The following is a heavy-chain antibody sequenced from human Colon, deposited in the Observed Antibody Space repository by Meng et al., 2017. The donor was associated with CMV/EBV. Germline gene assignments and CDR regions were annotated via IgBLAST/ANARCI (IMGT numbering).Heavy chain of an antibody. V-gene: IGHV3-7*01. Sequence: GESLKISCAASGFTFGSYWMSWVRQAPGKGLEWVANIKQDESERAYVDSVKGRFTISRDNAKNSVYLQMTALRVEDTAMYYCAREPTEGYGGGFGHREFDSWGQGILVTVSS. J-gene: IGHJ4*02. CDR1: GFTFGSYW. CDR3: AREPTEGYGGGFGHREFDS. D-gene: IGHD3-16*01. CDR2: IKQDESER.